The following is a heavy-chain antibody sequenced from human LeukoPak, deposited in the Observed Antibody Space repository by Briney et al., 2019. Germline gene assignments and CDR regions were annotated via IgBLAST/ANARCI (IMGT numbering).Heavy chain of an antibody. V-gene: IGHV1-46*01. CDR1: GYTFTSNY. Sequence: ASVKVSCKASGYTFTSNYIHWVRQAPGQGLEWMGMIYPRDGSTSYAQKFQGRVTVTRDTSTSTVYMELSSLRSEDTAVYYCAREKGYCTNGVCHNWFDPWGQGTLVTVSS. J-gene: IGHJ5*02. CDR3: AREKGYCTNGVCHNWFDP. CDR2: IYPRDGST. D-gene: IGHD2-8*01.